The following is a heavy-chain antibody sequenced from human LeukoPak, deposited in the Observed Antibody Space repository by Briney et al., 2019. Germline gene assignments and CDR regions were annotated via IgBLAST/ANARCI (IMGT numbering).Heavy chain of an antibody. V-gene: IGHV3-74*01. J-gene: IGHJ4*02. Sequence: GESLRLSCAASGFTFSPYWMHWVRQAPGKGLVWVSRINGDGSSTGYADSVKGRFTISRDNAKNTLYLQMNSLRAEDTAVYYCAREASPGRLDYWGQGTLVTVSS. CDR3: AREASPGRLDY. CDR1: GFTFSPYW. CDR2: INGDGSST.